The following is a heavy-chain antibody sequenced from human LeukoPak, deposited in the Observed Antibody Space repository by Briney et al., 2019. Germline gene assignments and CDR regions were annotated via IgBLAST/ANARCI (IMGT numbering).Heavy chain of an antibody. J-gene: IGHJ4*02. CDR3: ARETPGAGHFVY. CDR2: LQYRGGN. CDR1: GGSINYYY. D-gene: IGHD7-27*01. Sequence: SETLSLTCTVSGGSINYYYWMWIRQPRGKELEWIDYLQYRGGNHYNPSLKSRVSILADTSKNQFSLKLTAVTAADPAVYFWARETPGAGHFVYWAQGPGHPVST. V-gene: IGHV4-59*01.